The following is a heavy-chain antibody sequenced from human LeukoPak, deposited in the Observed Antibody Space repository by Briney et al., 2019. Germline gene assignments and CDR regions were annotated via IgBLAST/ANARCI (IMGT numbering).Heavy chain of an antibody. J-gene: IGHJ4*02. Sequence: GRSLRLSCAASGFTFSSYAIHWVRQAPGKGLEWVAVISYDGSNKYYADSVKGRFTISRDNSKNTLYLQMNSLRAEDTAVYYCAKDQDYYGSSGYYDRTPADYWGQGTLVTVSS. CDR1: GFTFSSYA. D-gene: IGHD3-22*01. CDR3: AKDQDYYGSSGYYDRTPADY. V-gene: IGHV3-30*18. CDR2: ISYDGSNK.